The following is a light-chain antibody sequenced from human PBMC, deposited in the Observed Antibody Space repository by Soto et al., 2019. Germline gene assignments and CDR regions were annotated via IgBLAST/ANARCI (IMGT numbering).Light chain of an antibody. CDR2: GAS. J-gene: IGKJ5*01. V-gene: IGKV3-20*01. Sequence: EKGLTQSAGTLSLSPGERATLSCRASQRVDDSHLAWYQLRHGQAPRLLIYGASTRATGIPDRFSGSGYGTDFSLTIRGLKPEDFAVYYCQQYRMSPNTFGQGTRLEI. CDR3: QQYRMSPNT. CDR1: QRVDDSH.